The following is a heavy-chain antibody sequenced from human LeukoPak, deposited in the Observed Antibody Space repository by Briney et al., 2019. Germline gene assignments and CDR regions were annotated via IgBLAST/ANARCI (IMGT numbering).Heavy chain of an antibody. CDR1: GGTFSSCA. CDR2: IIPIFGTA. V-gene: IGHV1-69*01. D-gene: IGHD5/OR15-5a*01. J-gene: IGHJ5*02. CDR3: ARADSTSNWFDP. Sequence: GASVKVSCKASGGTFSSCAISWVRQAPGQGLEWMGGIIPIFGTANYAKKFQGRVTITADESTSTVYMELSSLRSEDTAVYYCARADSTSNWFDPWGQGTLVTVSS.